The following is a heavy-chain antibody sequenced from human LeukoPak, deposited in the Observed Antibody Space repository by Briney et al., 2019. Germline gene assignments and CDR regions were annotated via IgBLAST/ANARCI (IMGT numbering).Heavy chain of an antibody. J-gene: IGHJ4*02. D-gene: IGHD2-2*01. CDR3: ARDRRRKGYCGSTSCYVGSDY. V-gene: IGHV3-11*06. Sequence: GGSLRLSCAASGFTFSDYYMSWIRQAPGKGLEWVSYISSSSSYTNYADSVKGRFTISRDNAKNSLYLQMNSLRAEDTAVYYCARDRRRKGYCGSTSCYVGSDYWGQGTLVTVSS. CDR1: GFTFSDYY. CDR2: ISSSSSYT.